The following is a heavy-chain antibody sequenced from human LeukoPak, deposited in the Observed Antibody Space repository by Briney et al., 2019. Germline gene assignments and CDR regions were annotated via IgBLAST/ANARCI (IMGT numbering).Heavy chain of an antibody. J-gene: IGHJ4*02. CDR1: GYSISSAYY. Sequence: SETLSLTCTVSGYSISSAYYWGWIRQPPGKGLEWIGSIYYSGSTYYNPSLKSRVTISVDTSKNQFSLKLSSVTAADTAVYYCARFGSSGYSNRLPVDYWGQGTLVTVSS. D-gene: IGHD3-22*01. CDR2: IYYSGST. V-gene: IGHV4-38-2*02. CDR3: ARFGSSGYSNRLPVDY.